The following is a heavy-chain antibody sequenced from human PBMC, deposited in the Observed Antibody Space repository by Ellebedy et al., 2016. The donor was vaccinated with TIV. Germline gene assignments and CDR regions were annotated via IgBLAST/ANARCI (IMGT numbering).Heavy chain of an antibody. CDR3: ARVSLPNYFYNGLDV. V-gene: IGHV1-69*13. CDR2: LIPIFGTT. Sequence: AASVKVSCKASGGAFSGYAISWVRQAPGQGLEWMGGLIPIFGTTNYAQKFQGRVTLTADQSTSTAYMELSSLRSEDSAVYFCARVSLPNYFYNGLDVWGQGTTVTVSS. CDR1: GGAFSGYA. J-gene: IGHJ6*02.